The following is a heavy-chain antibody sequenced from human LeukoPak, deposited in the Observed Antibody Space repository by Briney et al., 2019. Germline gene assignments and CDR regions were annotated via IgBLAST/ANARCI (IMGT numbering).Heavy chain of an antibody. CDR3: ARVLPPGPYSYGYMDV. Sequence: SETLSLTCTVSGGSISSYYWSWIRQPPGKGLEWIGYTYYSGSTNYNPSLKSRVTISVDTSKNQFSLKLSSVTAADTAVYYCARVLPPGPYSYGYMDVWGKGTTVTVSS. V-gene: IGHV4-59*01. CDR1: GGSISSYY. J-gene: IGHJ6*03. D-gene: IGHD5-18*01. CDR2: TYYSGST.